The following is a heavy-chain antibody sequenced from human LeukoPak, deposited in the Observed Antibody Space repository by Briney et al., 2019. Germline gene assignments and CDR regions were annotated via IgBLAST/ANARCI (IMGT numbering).Heavy chain of an antibody. CDR3: ARDSSRRDFWSGYYPFDP. CDR1: GFTFSSYS. Sequence: GGSLRLSCAASGFTFSSYSMNWVRQAPGKGLEWVSYISGSSSTIYYADSVKGRFTISRDNAKNSLYLQMNSLRAEDTAVYYCARDSSRRDFWSGYYPFDPWGQGTLVTVSS. D-gene: IGHD3-3*01. V-gene: IGHV3-48*01. J-gene: IGHJ5*02. CDR2: ISGSSSTI.